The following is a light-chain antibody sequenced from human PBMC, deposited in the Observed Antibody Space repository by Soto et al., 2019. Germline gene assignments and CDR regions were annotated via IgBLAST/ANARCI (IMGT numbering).Light chain of an antibody. CDR1: QDSNSY. Sequence: IQLTQSSSSVSASLAARVPIPCRASQDSNSYLNWYQQKPGQAPKLLIYSASSRHSGVPSRFSGSGSGTDFTLTISRLQPEDVGIYYCKQHNRCPWTFGQGTKVDIK. V-gene: IGKV1-39*01. J-gene: IGKJ1*01. CDR2: SAS. CDR3: KQHNRCPWT.